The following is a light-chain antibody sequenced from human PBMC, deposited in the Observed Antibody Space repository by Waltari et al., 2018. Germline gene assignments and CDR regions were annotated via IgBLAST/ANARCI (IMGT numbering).Light chain of an antibody. CDR3: QQRRTWPSIT. CDR2: DAS. Sequence: EIVLTQSPATLSLSPGQSGTLSCRASQSVGGNLAWYQQKPGQAPRLLIYDASNRATGIPARFSGSGSGTDFTLTISSLEPEDFAVYYCQQRRTWPSITFGQGTRLDI. J-gene: IGKJ5*01. V-gene: IGKV3-11*01. CDR1: QSVGGN.